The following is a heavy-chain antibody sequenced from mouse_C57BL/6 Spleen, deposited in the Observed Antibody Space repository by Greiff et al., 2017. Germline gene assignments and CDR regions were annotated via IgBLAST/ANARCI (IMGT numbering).Heavy chain of an antibody. CDR2: IYPRDGST. CDR1: GYTFTDHT. CDR3: ARRGGKTTVAYAMDY. J-gene: IGHJ4*01. D-gene: IGHD1-1*01. V-gene: IGHV1-78*01. Sequence: QVQLKESGAELMKPGASVKLSCKATGYTFTDHTIHWMKQRPEQGLEWIGYIYPRDGSTKYNEKFKGKATLTADKSSSTAYMQLNSLTSEDSAVYFCARRGGKTTVAYAMDYWGQGTSVTVSS.